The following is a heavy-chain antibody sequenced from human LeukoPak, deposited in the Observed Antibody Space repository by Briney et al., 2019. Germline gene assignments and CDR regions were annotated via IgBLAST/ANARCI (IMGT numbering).Heavy chain of an antibody. CDR3: ARGRTTGEFDY. CDR2: TNPIFHTP. Sequence: SVKVSCKASGGTFSSHAISWVRQAPGQGLEWMGGTNPIFHTPTYAKKFQGRLTITKDESMSTASMDLSSLISDDTAVYCARGRTTGEFDYWGQGTLVTVSS. CDR1: GGTFSSHA. J-gene: IGHJ4*02. V-gene: IGHV1-69*05. D-gene: IGHD4-11*01.